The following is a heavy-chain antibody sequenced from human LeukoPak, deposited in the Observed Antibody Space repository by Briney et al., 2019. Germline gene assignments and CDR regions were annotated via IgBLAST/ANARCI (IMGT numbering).Heavy chain of an antibody. V-gene: IGHV3-30*03. D-gene: IGHD3-22*01. Sequence: GRSLRLSCAASGFTFSSYGMHWVRQAPGTGLEWVALISYDGSNKYYADSVKGRFTISRDNSKNTLYLQMNSLRAEDTAVYYCARCPESSGYYYELDSWGQGTLVTVSS. J-gene: IGHJ4*02. CDR2: ISYDGSNK. CDR1: GFTFSSYG. CDR3: ARCPESSGYYYELDS.